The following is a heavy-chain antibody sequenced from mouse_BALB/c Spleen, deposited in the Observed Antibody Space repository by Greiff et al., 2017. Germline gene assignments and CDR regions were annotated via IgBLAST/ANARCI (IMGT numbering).Heavy chain of an antibody. Sequence: EVQVVESGGGLVQPGGSRKLSCAASGFTFSSFGMHWVRQAPEKGLEWVAYISSGSSTIYYADTVKGRFTISRDNPKNTLFLQMTSLRSEDTAMYYCASARYDYWYFDVWGAGTTVTVSS. CDR3: ASARYDYWYFDV. CDR1: GFTFSSFG. V-gene: IGHV5-17*02. J-gene: IGHJ1*01. CDR2: ISSGSSTI. D-gene: IGHD2-3*01.